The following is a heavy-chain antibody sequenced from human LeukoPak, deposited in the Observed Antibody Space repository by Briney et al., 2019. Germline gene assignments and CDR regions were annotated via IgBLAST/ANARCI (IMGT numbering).Heavy chain of an antibody. CDR3: ARWKSSGFDP. CDR2: IYYSGST. Sequence: PSETLSLTCAVYGGSFSGYYWSWIRQPPGKGLEWIGYIYYSGSTYYNPSLQSRVTISVDTSKNQFSLKLNSVTAADTAVYYCARWKSSGFDPWGQGTLVTVSS. V-gene: IGHV4-34*09. D-gene: IGHD3-10*01. J-gene: IGHJ5*02. CDR1: GGSFSGYY.